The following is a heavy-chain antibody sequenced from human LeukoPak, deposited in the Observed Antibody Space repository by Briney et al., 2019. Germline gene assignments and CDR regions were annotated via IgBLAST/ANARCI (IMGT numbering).Heavy chain of an antibody. Sequence: GGSLRLSCAASGFTFSSYSMNWVRQAPGKGLEWVSYISSSSSTIYYADSVKGRFTISRDNAKNSLYLQMNSLRAADTAVYFCARDFDADHDQDAFDVWGQGTLVTVSS. CDR2: ISSSSSTI. D-gene: IGHD3-9*01. CDR1: GFTFSSYS. CDR3: ARDFDADHDQDAFDV. J-gene: IGHJ3*01. V-gene: IGHV3-48*04.